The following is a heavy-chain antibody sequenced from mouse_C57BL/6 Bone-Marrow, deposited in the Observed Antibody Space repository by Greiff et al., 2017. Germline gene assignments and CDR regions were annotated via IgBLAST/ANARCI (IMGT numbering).Heavy chain of an antibody. CDR3: RTTVVPYWYFDV. J-gene: IGHJ1*03. Sequence: VQLQQSGAELVRPGASVTLSCKASGYTFTDYEMHWVKQTPVHGLEWIGAIDPETGGTAYNQKFKGKAILTADKSSSTAYMELRSLTSEDSAVYYCRTTVVPYWYFDVWGTGTTVTVSS. V-gene: IGHV1-15*01. D-gene: IGHD1-1*01. CDR1: GYTFTDYE. CDR2: IDPETGGT.